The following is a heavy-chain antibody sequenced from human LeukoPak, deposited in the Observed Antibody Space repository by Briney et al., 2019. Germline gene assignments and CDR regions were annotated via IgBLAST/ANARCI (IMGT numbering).Heavy chain of an antibody. J-gene: IGHJ4*02. D-gene: IGHD3/OR15-3a*01. CDR1: GGTFSSYA. CDR2: IIPIFGTA. Sequence: SVKVSCKASGGTFSSYAISWVRQAPGQGLEWMGGIIPIFGTANYAQKFQGKVTITADESTSTAYMELSSLRSEDTAVYYCARGRTGSTDFDYWGQGTLVTVSS. CDR3: ARGRTGSTDFDY. V-gene: IGHV1-69*13.